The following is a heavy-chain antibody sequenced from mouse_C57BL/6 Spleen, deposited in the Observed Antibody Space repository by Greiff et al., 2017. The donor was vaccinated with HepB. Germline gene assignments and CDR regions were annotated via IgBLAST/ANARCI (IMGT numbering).Heavy chain of an antibody. J-gene: IGHJ3*01. Sequence: QVQLQQPGAELVKPGASVKLSCKASGYTFTSYWMQWVKQRPGQGLEWIGEIDPSDSYTNYNQKFKGKATLTVDTSSSTAYMQLSSLTSEDSAVYYCARANYSNYVWFAYWGQGTLVTVSA. V-gene: IGHV1-50*01. CDR2: IDPSDSYT. D-gene: IGHD2-5*01. CDR3: ARANYSNYVWFAY. CDR1: GYTFTSYW.